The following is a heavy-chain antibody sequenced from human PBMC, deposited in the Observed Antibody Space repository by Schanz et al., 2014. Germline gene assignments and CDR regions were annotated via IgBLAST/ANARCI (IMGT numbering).Heavy chain of an antibody. V-gene: IGHV4-59*01. CDR1: GDSIGTYQ. J-gene: IGHJ2*01. Sequence: QVQLQESGPGLVKPSETLSLTCTVSGDSIGTYQWSWIRQPPGKGLEWLGYIYYIGSPNYNPALKSRVSISVDTSKNQISLKLSSVTAADTAIYYCARDTFYYDTGADYAVRYFDLWGRGTLVSVSS. D-gene: IGHD3-22*01. CDR2: IYYIGSP. CDR3: ARDTFYYDTGADYAVRYFDL.